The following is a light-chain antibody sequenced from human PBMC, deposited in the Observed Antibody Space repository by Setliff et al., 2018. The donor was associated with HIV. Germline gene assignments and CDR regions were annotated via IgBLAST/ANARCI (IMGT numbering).Light chain of an antibody. Sequence: SVLTQPASVSGSPGQSITISCTGTSSDVGVYNYVSWYQQHPGKAPKLMISDVSNRPSGVSNRFSGSKSGNTASLTISGLQAEDEADYYCSSYTSSTPLYVFGTGTNVTVL. V-gene: IGLV2-14*03. CDR2: DVS. CDR3: SSYTSSTPLYV. J-gene: IGLJ1*01. CDR1: SSDVGVYNY.